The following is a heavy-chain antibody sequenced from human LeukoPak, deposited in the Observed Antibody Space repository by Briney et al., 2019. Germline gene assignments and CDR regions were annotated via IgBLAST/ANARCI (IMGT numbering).Heavy chain of an antibody. CDR1: GYTFTDCY. CDR3: ARVRFFYYGMDV. D-gene: IGHD3-3*01. CDR2: VDPNSEGT. Sequence: ASVKVSCKASGYTFTDCYIHWVRQVPGQGLEWMGWVDPNSEGTNYAQKFQGRVTMTRDTSISTAYMELSRLRSDDTAVYYCARVRFFYYGMDVWGQGTTVTASS. J-gene: IGHJ6*02. V-gene: IGHV1-2*02.